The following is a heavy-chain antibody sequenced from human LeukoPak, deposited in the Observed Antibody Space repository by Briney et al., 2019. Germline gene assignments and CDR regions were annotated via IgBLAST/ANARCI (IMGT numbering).Heavy chain of an antibody. CDR2: ISERGGST. D-gene: IGHD3-10*01. Sequence: GGSLRLSCVVSGISLSNYAMTWVRQAPGKGLEWVSYISERGGSTTYADSVKGRFTISRDTSLNTLYLQMNNLRAEDTAVYFCARRGVVIRGILVSRYHQEAYHYDFWGQGVLVTVSS. CDR3: ARRGVVIRGILVSRYHQEAYHYDF. J-gene: IGHJ4*02. V-gene: IGHV3-23*01. CDR1: GISLSNYA.